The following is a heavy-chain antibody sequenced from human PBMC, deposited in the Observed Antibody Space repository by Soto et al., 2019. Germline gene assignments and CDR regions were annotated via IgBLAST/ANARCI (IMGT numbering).Heavy chain of an antibody. CDR2: IIPILGIA. CDR1: GGTFSSYT. D-gene: IGHD6-13*01. CDR3: ARDPHIAAAGIDYYYYYGMDV. Sequence: SVKVSCKASGGTFSSYTISWVRQAPGQGLEWMGRIIPILGIANYAQKLQGRVTMTTDTSTSTAYMELRSLRSDDTAVYYCARDPHIAAAGIDYYYYYGMDVWGQGTTVTVSS. V-gene: IGHV1-69*04. J-gene: IGHJ6*02.